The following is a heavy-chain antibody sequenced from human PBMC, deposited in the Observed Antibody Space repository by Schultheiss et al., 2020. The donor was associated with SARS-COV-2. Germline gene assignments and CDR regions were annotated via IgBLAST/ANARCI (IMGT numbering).Heavy chain of an antibody. CDR3: AREIDRIAFDS. Sequence: SQTLSLTCTVSGGSISSYYWSWIRQPPGKGLEWIGNIFHSGSASYNPSLKSRVTISVDTSKNQFSLKLSSVTAADTAVYYCAREIDRIAFDSWGQGTLVTVSS. J-gene: IGHJ4*02. D-gene: IGHD2/OR15-2a*01. CDR1: GGSISSYY. V-gene: IGHV4-59*12. CDR2: IFHSGSA.